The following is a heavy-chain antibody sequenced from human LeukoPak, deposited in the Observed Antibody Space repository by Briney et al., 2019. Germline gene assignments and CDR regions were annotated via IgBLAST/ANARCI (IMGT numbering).Heavy chain of an antibody. CDR1: GFTFSSYG. D-gene: IGHD3-22*01. CDR3: AKGGYYYDSSGYSR. Sequence: PGGSLRLSCAASGFTFSSYGMHWVRQAPGKGLEWVAAISYDGSNKYYADSVKGRFTISRDNSKNTLYLQMNSLRAEDTAVYYCAKGGYYYDSSGYSRWGQGTLVTVSS. V-gene: IGHV3-30*18. J-gene: IGHJ4*02. CDR2: ISYDGSNK.